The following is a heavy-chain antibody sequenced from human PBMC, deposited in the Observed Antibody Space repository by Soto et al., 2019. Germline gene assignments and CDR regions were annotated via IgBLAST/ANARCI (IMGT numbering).Heavy chain of an antibody. CDR1: GFTVSSNY. CDR3: ARARYNLRCYYYYYYMDV. D-gene: IGHD1-1*01. CDR2: IYSGGST. J-gene: IGHJ6*03. Sequence: GGSLRLSCAASGFTVSSNYMSWVRQAPGKGLEWVSVIYSGGSTYYADSVKGRFTISRDNSKNTLYLQMNSLRAEDTAVYYCARARYNLRCYYYYYYMDVWGKGTTVTVSS. V-gene: IGHV3-66*02.